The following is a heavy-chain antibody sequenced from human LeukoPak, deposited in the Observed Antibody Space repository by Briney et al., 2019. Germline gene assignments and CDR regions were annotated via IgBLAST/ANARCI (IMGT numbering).Heavy chain of an antibody. D-gene: IGHD6-6*01. CDR3: ARRSYSSSSFGYYFDY. CDR2: IYPDDSDT. V-gene: IGHV5-51*01. Sequence: GESLKISCRGSGYSFTTYWIGWVRQMPGKGQEWMGIIYPDDSDTRYSPSFQGQVTISADKSISTAYLQWSSLKASDTAMYYCARRSYSSSSFGYYFDYWGQGTLVTVSS. CDR1: GYSFTTYW. J-gene: IGHJ4*02.